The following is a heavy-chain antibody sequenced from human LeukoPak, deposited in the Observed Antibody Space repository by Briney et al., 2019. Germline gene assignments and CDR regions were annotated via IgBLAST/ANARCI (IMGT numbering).Heavy chain of an antibody. Sequence: GGSLHFPGLSSGSTFTTYWIGWVRQLPGKGREWMGIIYPDDSNTRYSPSFQGQVTISADKSITTAYLQWSSLKASDTAMYYCARRNSVVTGGGFDYWGQGTLVTVSS. V-gene: IGHV5-51*01. CDR3: ARRNSVVTGGGFDY. CDR1: GSTFTTYW. CDR2: IYPDDSNT. D-gene: IGHD4-23*01. J-gene: IGHJ4*02.